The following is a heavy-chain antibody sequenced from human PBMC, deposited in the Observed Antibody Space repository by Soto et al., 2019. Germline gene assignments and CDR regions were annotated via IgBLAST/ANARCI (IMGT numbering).Heavy chain of an antibody. D-gene: IGHD5-12*01. Sequence: QLVQSGAEVKKPGASVKVSCKTSGPTFIAYYIHWVRQARGQGLEWMGWIDPKSGGTTYEQKFLGRVTMNRDTSINTDYMELNTLTSDDTALYYCARISVDVPEWGQGTLITVSS. J-gene: IGHJ4*02. CDR3: ARISVDVPE. V-gene: IGHV1-2*02. CDR1: GPTFIAYY. CDR2: IDPKSGGT.